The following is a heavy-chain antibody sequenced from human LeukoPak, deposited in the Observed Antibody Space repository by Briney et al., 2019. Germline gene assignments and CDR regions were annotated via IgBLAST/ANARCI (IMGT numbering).Heavy chain of an antibody. D-gene: IGHD3-10*02. CDR2: IKGKGDGETI. CDR3: NNHYVS. Sequence: GGSLRLSCAASGFTFSTSWMTWVRQAPGKGLEWVGRIKGKGDGETIDYGATVTGRFIISRDDSKNTLSLQMNSLRAEDTGVYSCNNHYVSWGPGTLVTVSS. V-gene: IGHV3-15*01. J-gene: IGHJ4*02. CDR1: GFTFSTSW.